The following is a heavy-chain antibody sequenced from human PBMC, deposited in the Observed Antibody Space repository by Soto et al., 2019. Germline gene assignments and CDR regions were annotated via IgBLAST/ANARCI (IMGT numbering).Heavy chain of an antibody. Sequence: EVQLVESGGGLVQPGGSLRLSCAASGFTVSSNYMSWVRQAPGKGLEWVSVIYSGGSTYYADSVKGRFTISRDNSKNTLYLQMNSLRAADTAVYYWARGIAARPVPPEGMDVWGQGTTVTVSS. D-gene: IGHD6-6*01. CDR3: ARGIAARPVPPEGMDV. J-gene: IGHJ6*02. V-gene: IGHV3-66*01. CDR1: GFTVSSNY. CDR2: IYSGGST.